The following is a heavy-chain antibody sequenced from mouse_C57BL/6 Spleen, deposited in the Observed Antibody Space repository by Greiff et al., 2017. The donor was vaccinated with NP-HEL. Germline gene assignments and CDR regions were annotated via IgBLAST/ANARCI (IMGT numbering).Heavy chain of an antibody. CDR3: ARESGTGRTWFAY. J-gene: IGHJ3*01. CDR2: IYPGDGDT. CDR1: GYAFSSYW. D-gene: IGHD4-1*01. Sequence: QVQLQQSGAELVKPGASVTISCKASGYAFSSYWMNWVKQRPGKGLEWIGQIYPGDGDTNYNGKFKGKATLTADKSSSTAYMQLSSLTSEDSAVYFCARESGTGRTWFAYWGQGTLVTVSA. V-gene: IGHV1-80*01.